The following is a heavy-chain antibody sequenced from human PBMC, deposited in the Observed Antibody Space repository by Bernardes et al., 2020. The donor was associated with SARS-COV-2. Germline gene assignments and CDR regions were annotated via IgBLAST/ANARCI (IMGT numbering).Heavy chain of an antibody. V-gene: IGHV3-23*01. CDR2: IRGTSANT. D-gene: IGHD6-19*01. J-gene: IGHJ4*02. CDR3: AKKSSGWSTPGTLHH. CDR1: GFTFSNYV. Sequence: VGSLLLSCGASGFTFSNYVMAWVRQAPGKGLECVSVIRGTSANTYYADSVKGRFTVSRDNSKNTLYLQMDSLRVDDTALYYCAKKSSGWSTPGTLHHWGQGILVTVSS.